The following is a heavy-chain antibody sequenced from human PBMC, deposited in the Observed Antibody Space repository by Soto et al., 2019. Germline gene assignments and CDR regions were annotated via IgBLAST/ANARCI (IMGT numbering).Heavy chain of an antibody. CDR1: GCTFSSYR. CDR2: ISSSSFSI. V-gene: IGHV3-21*01. D-gene: IGHD6-6*01. Sequence: LRLSCAASGCTFSSYRMNWVRQAPGKGLEWVSSISSSSFSINYADSVKGRFSISRDNAQNSLHLQMNNLRAEDTAVYYCARNESSNIYGMDVWGQGTTVTVSS. CDR3: ARNESSNIYGMDV. J-gene: IGHJ6*02.